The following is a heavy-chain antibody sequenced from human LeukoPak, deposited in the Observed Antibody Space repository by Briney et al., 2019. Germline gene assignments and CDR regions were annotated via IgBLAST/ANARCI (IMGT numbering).Heavy chain of an antibody. CDR1: GLTFSTSG. V-gene: IGHV3-21*06. D-gene: IGHD1-14*01. J-gene: IGHJ4*02. CDR3: TTETNGRHYDY. CDR2: IGPTGSDR. Sequence: GGSLRLSCTASGLTFSTSGFNWVRQAPGEGLEWVASIGPTGSDRYHADSIKGRFTISRDNANNFLYLQMNSLRAEDTAVYYCTTETNGRHYDYWGQGTLLTVSS.